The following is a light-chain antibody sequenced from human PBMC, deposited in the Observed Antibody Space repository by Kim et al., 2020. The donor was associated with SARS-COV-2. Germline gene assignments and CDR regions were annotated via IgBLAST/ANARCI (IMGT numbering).Light chain of an antibody. CDR2: DVN. V-gene: IGLV2-11*03. J-gene: IGLJ1*01. CDR3: CSYAGSYTYV. Sequence: GQSVTTSCTGTSSYVGDYSYVSWYQQHPGKAPKLMIYDVNKRPSGVPDRFSGSKSGNTASLTITGLQTEDEADYYCCSYAGSYTYVFGVGTKVTVL. CDR1: SSYVGDYSY.